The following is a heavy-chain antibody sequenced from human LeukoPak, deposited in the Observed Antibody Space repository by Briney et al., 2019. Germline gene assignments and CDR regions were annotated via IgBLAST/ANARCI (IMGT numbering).Heavy chain of an antibody. V-gene: IGHV4-39*07. CDR2: IYYSAGT. Sequence: PSETLSLTCTVSGAYIKSSSHYWAWIRQAPGKGLEWIGSIYYSAGTSYYNPSLQSRATISVTTSLNQFSLDLNSVTAADTAVYYCAKDSPGMSGIMYNWFVHWGQGILVTVSS. J-gene: IGHJ5*02. D-gene: IGHD1-14*01. CDR3: AKDSPGMSGIMYNWFVH. CDR1: GAYIKSSSHY.